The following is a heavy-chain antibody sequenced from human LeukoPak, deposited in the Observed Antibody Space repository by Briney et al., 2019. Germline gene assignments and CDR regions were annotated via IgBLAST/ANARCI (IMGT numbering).Heavy chain of an antibody. V-gene: IGHV4-34*01. J-gene: IGHJ6*02. CDR2: INHSGST. CDR3: ARAGNYDFWSGDYYYYGMDV. D-gene: IGHD3-3*01. Sequence: SETLSLTCAVYGGSFSGYYWSWIRQPPGKGLEWIGEINHSGSTNYNPSLKSRVTISVDTSMNQFSLKLSSVTAADTAVYYCARAGNYDFWSGDYYYYGMDVWGQGTTVTVSS. CDR1: GGSFSGYY.